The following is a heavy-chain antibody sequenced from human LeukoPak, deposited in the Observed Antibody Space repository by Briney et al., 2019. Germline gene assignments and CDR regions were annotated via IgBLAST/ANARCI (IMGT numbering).Heavy chain of an antibody. CDR3: ARDRGYCSGGSCYRNWFDP. CDR2: ISAYNGNT. CDR1: GYTFTTYG. D-gene: IGHD2-15*01. Sequence: GASVKVSCKASGYTFTTYGISWVRQAPGQGLEGMGWISAYNGNTNYAQKLQGRVTMTTDTSTSTAYMELRSLRSDDTAVYYCARDRGYCSGGSCYRNWFDPWGQRTLVTVSS. V-gene: IGHV1-18*01. J-gene: IGHJ5*02.